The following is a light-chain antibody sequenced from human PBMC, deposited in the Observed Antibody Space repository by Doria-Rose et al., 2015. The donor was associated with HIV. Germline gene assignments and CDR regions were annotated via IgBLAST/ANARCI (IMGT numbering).Light chain of an antibody. Sequence: TQSPGTLSLSPGERATLSCRASQSVTSNYLAWYQQEPGQAPRLLIYGASSRVTGIPDRFSGSGSGTDFTLTISRLEPEDFAVYYCQQYGSTPPTFGQGTKVEIK. J-gene: IGKJ1*01. CDR2: GAS. CDR3: QQYGSTPPT. CDR1: QSVTSNY. V-gene: IGKV3-20*01.